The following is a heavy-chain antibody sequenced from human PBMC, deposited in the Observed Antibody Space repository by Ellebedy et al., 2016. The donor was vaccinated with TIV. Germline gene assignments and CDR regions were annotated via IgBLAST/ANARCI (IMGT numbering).Heavy chain of an antibody. J-gene: IGHJ4*02. V-gene: IGHV1-69*04. CDR3: ARTVSYSSGWYGY. D-gene: IGHD6-19*01. CDR2: IIPILGIA. CDR1: GGTFSNYV. Sequence: AASVKVSCKASGGTFSNYVISWARQAPGQGLEWMGRIIPILGIANYAQKFQGRVTITADKSTSTAYMELSSLRTEDTALFYWARTVSYSSGWYGYWGQGTLVTVSS.